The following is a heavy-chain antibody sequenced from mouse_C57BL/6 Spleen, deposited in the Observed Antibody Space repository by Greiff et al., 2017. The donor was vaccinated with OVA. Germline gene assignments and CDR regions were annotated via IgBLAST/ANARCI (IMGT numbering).Heavy chain of an antibody. D-gene: IGHD1-1*01. V-gene: IGHV1-52*01. CDR3: ARPRHGSSYDDWYFDG. CDR1: GYTFTSYW. CDR2: IDPSDSET. J-gene: IGHJ1*03. Sequence: QVQLQQPGAELVRPGSSVKLSCKASGYTFTSYWMHWVKQRPIQGLEWIGNIDPSDSETNYNQKFKDKATLTVDKSSSTAYMQLSSLTSEDAAVYYCARPRHGSSYDDWYFDGWGTGTTVTVAS.